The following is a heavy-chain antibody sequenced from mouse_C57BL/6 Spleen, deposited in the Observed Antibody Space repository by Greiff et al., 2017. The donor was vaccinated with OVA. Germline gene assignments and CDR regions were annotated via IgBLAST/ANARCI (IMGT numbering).Heavy chain of an antibody. V-gene: IGHV3-6*01. Sequence: VQLKESGPGLVKPSQSLSLTCSVTGYSITSGYYWNWIRQFPGNKLEWMGYISYDGSNNYNPSLKNRISITRDTSKNQFFLKLNSVTTEDTATYYCARGANYYGSDYWGQGTTLTVSS. CDR1: GYSITSGYY. CDR2: ISYDGSN. D-gene: IGHD1-1*01. CDR3: ARGANYYGSDY. J-gene: IGHJ2*01.